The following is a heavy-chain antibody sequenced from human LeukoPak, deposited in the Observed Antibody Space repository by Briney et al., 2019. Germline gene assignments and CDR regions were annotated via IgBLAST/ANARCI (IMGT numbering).Heavy chain of an antibody. Sequence: PGGSLRLSCAASGFTFSSYSMNWVRQAPGKGLEWVSSISSSSSYIYYADSVKGRFTISRDNAKNSLYLQMNSLRAEDTAVYYCAREDLLWFGELFFYYYYYMDVWGKGTTVTVSS. CDR2: ISSSSSYI. J-gene: IGHJ6*03. V-gene: IGHV3-21*01. D-gene: IGHD3-10*01. CDR3: AREDLLWFGELFFYYYYYMDV. CDR1: GFTFSSYS.